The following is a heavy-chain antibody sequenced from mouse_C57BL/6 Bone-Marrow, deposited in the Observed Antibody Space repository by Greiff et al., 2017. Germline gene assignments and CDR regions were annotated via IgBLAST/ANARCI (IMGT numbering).Heavy chain of an antibody. CDR1: GYTFTSYW. D-gene: IGHD1-1*01. J-gene: IGHJ4*01. CDR2: IHPNSGST. Sequence: VQLQQPGAELVKPGASVKLSCKASGYTFTSYWMHWVKQRPGQGLEWIGMIHPNSGSTNYNEKFKSKATLTVDKSSSTAYMQLSSLTSEDCAVYYCARLGSRTMDYWGQGTSVTVSS. V-gene: IGHV1-64*01. CDR3: ARLGSRTMDY.